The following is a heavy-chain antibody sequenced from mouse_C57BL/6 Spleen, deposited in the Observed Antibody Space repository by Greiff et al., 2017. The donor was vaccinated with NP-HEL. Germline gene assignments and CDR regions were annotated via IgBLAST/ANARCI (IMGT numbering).Heavy chain of an antibody. CDR3: ARDEVAPFAY. V-gene: IGHV3-1*01. D-gene: IGHD1-1*02. CDR2: ISYSGST. J-gene: IGHJ3*01. Sequence: EVMLVESGPGMVKPSQSLSLTCTVTGYSITSGYDWHWIRHFPGNKLEWMGYISYSGSTNYNPSLKSRISITHDTSKNHFFLKLNSVTTEDTATYYCARDEVAPFAYWGQGTLVTVSA. CDR1: GYSITSGYD.